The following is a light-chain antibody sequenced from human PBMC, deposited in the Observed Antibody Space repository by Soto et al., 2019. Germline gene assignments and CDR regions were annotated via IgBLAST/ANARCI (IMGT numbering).Light chain of an antibody. CDR3: QQYYKWPPET. CDR1: QSVSSN. Sequence: EIVMTQSPGTLSVSPGERVTFSCRASQSVSSNLAWYQQKPGQTPRLLIYGASSRATGIPDRFSGSGSGTDFTLTISSLQSEDFAVYYCQQYYKWPPETFGQGTKVDIK. CDR2: GAS. V-gene: IGKV3D-15*01. J-gene: IGKJ2*01.